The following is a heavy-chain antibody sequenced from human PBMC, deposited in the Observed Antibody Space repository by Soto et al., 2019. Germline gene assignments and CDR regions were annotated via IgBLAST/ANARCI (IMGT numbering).Heavy chain of an antibody. J-gene: IGHJ4*02. V-gene: IGHV1-69*02. CDR3: ARLGHDILTGHSGY. Sequence: QVQLVQSGAEVKKPGSSVKVSCKASGGTFSSYTISWVRQAPGQGLEWMGRIIPILGIANYAQKFQGRVTITADKSTSTAYMELSSLRSEDTAVYYCARLGHDILTGHSGYWGQGTLVTVSS. D-gene: IGHD3-9*01. CDR2: IIPILGIA. CDR1: GGTFSSYT.